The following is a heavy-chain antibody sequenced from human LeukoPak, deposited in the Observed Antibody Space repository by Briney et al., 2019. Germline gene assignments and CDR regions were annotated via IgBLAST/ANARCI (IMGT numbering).Heavy chain of an antibody. Sequence: ASVKVSCKASGYTFTSYYMHWVRQAPGQGLEWMGIINPSGGSTSYAQKFQGRVTMTRDMSTSTVYMELSSLRAEDTAVYYCAKDLAAVAVDYWGQGTLVTVSS. CDR2: INPSGGST. D-gene: IGHD2-15*01. V-gene: IGHV1-46*01. CDR1: GYTFTSYY. CDR3: AKDLAAVAVDY. J-gene: IGHJ4*02.